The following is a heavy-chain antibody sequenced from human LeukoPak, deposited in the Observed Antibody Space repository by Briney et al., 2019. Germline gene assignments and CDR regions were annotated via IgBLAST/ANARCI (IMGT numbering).Heavy chain of an antibody. CDR1: GGSISSSSYY. Sequence: SETLSLTCTVSGGSISSSSYYWGWIRQPPGKGLEWIGSIYYSGSTYYNPSLKSRVTISVDTSKNQFSLKLSSVTAADTAVYYCAREGMTTVTTSNWFDPWGQGTLVTVSS. J-gene: IGHJ5*02. D-gene: IGHD4-11*01. V-gene: IGHV4-39*07. CDR2: IYYSGST. CDR3: AREGMTTVTTSNWFDP.